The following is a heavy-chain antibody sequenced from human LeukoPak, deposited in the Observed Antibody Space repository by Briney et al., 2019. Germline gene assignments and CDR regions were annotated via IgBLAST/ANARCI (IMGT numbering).Heavy chain of an antibody. CDR3: ARPAPEYCSVTTCWGT. CDR2: IYYTGTT. V-gene: IGHV4-39*01. D-gene: IGHD2-2*01. CDR1: GGSVSTTAHY. J-gene: IGHJ5*02. Sequence: PSETLSLTCTVSGGSVSTTAHYWGWIRQPPGKGVEWIGSIYYTGTTSYNPSLKSRVTISVDSYKNQFSLRLRSVTASDTAVYYCARPAPEYCSVTTCWGTWGQGTPVTVSS.